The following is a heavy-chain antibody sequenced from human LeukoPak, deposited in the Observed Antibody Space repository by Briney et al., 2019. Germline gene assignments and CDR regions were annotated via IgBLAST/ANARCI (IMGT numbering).Heavy chain of an antibody. D-gene: IGHD3-22*01. CDR3: ARLLDYDSSGYPDTFDI. CDR2: IYYIGST. Sequence: PSETLSLTCTVSRGSISPNYWTWIRQPPGKGLEWIGYIYYIGSTNYNPSLKSRVTISLDTSRNQFSLRLSSVTAADTAVYYCARLLDYDSSGYPDTFDIWGQGTMVTASS. J-gene: IGHJ3*02. CDR1: RGSISPNY. V-gene: IGHV4-59*01.